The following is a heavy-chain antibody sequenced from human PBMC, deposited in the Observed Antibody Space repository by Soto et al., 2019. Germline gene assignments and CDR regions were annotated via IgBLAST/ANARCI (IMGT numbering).Heavy chain of an antibody. CDR2: IYYSGST. CDR3: ARAQGSGFLVS. V-gene: IGHV4-30-4*01. D-gene: IGHD3-10*01. Sequence: QVQLQESGPGLVKPSQTLSLTCTVSGGSISSGDYYWSWIRQPPGKGLEWIGYIYYSGSTYYNPSLKSRFTISVDTAKHQCSLKLSSVTAADTAVYYCARAQGSGFLVSWGQGTLVTVSS. J-gene: IGHJ4*02. CDR1: GGSISSGDYY.